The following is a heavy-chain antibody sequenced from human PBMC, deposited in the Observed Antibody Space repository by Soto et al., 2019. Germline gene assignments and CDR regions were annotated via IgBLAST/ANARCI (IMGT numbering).Heavy chain of an antibody. D-gene: IGHD5-12*01. CDR2: IYYDGNT. J-gene: IGHJ3*02. V-gene: IGHV4-59*01. Sequence: SETLSLTGIVSGGSISGYFWSWIRQPPGKGLEWIGHIYYDGNTNYKPSLESRLTFSVDTSKNQFSLNLRSVTAADTAVYYCARARSGYNIDAFDIWGQGTMVTV. CDR1: GGSISGYF. CDR3: ARARSGYNIDAFDI.